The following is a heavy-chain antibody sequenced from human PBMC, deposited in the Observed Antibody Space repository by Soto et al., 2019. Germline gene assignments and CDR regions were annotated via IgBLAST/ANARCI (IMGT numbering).Heavy chain of an antibody. CDR2: IHPGDSDT. CDR3: ARYVAAAGYYYYYGMDV. D-gene: IGHD6-13*01. CDR1: GYSFTNYW. V-gene: IGHV5-51*01. Sequence: GESLKISCQGSGYSFTNYWVGWVRQIPGRGLEWMGIIHPGDSDTRYSPFFQGQVTISADKSISTAYLQWSSLKASDTAMYYCARYVAAAGYYYYYGMDVWGQGTTVTVSS. J-gene: IGHJ6*02.